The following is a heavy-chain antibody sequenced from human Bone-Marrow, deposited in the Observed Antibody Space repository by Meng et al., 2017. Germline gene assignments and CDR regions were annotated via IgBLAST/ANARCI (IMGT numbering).Heavy chain of an antibody. V-gene: IGHV3-11*01. J-gene: IGHJ4*02. CDR2: ISSSGSTI. CDR3: ARGRPTGYSSSWYLFDY. D-gene: IGHD6-13*01. CDR1: GFTVSSNE. Sequence: SCAASGFTVSSNEMSWVRQAPGKGLEWVSYISSSGSTIYYADSVKGRFTISRDNAKNSLYLQMNSLRAEDTAVYYCARGRPTGYSSSWYLFDYWGQGTLVTVSS.